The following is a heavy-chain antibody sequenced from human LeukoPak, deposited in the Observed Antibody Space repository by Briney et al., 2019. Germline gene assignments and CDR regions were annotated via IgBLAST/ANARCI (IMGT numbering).Heavy chain of an antibody. V-gene: IGHV3-48*03. J-gene: IGHJ4*02. CDR3: AKDRTAGYDGLVDY. CDR1: GFTFSTFE. Sequence: GGSLRVSCAASGFTFSTFEMNWVRQAPGKGLEWVSYIGPSGKSTYYADSVKGRFTISRDNSKNTLYLQMNSLRAEDTAVYYCAKDRTAGYDGLVDYWGQGTLVTVSS. D-gene: IGHD5-12*01. CDR2: IGPSGKST.